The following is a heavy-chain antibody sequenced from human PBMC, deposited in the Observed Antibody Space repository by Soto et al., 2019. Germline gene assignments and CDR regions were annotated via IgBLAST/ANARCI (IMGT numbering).Heavy chain of an antibody. D-gene: IGHD6-19*01. V-gene: IGHV3-23*01. CDR1: GFPFSSYA. J-gene: IGHJ4*02. CDR2: IAISGITT. Sequence: DVQLLESGGALVQPGESLRLSCAASGFPFSSYAMTWVRQAPGKGLEWVSTIAISGITTFYADSVRGRLTISRDNPGNTLYLQMNNLGVEDTGIYYCAKRFAQSGSGWDSCGQGTLVTV. CDR3: AKRFAQSGSGWDS.